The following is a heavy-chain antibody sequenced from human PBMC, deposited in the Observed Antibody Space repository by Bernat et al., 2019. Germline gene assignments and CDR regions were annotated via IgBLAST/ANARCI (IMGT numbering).Heavy chain of an antibody. CDR3: ARDYYDSSVHYYYYGMDV. CDR1: GFTFSSYS. D-gene: IGHD3-22*01. V-gene: IGHV3-48*01. Sequence: EVQLVESGGGLVQPGGSLRLSCAASGFTFSSYSMNWVRQAPGKGLEWVSYISSSSSTIYYADSVKGRFTISRDNAKNSLYLQMNSLRAEDTAVYYCARDYYDSSVHYYYYGMDVWGQGTTVTVSS. J-gene: IGHJ6*02. CDR2: ISSSSSTI.